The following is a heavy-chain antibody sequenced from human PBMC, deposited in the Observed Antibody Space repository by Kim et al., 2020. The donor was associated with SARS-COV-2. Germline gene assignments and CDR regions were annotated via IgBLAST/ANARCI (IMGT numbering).Heavy chain of an antibody. V-gene: IGHV1-2*02. CDR3: ARQEVTSSFDV. J-gene: IGHJ4*02. Sequence: TDYAQKLQGRVTMPRDTSISTAYMELTRLRSDDTAIYYCARQEVTSSFDVWGQGTLVTVSS. CDR2: T.